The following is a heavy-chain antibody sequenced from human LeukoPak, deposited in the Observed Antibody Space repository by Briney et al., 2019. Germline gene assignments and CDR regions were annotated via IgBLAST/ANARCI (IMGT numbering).Heavy chain of an antibody. CDR3: ARDRWDTSGYYSTFDY. Sequence: SQTLSLTCTVSGGSISSSDYYWSWIRHPPGKGLEWIGYIDYSGSAYYNPSLKSRVTISLDTSKNQFSLRLTSVTAADTAVYYCARDRWDTSGYYSTFDYWGRGTLVTVS. CDR1: GGSISSSDYY. V-gene: IGHV4-30-4*08. J-gene: IGHJ4*02. D-gene: IGHD3-22*01. CDR2: IDYSGSA.